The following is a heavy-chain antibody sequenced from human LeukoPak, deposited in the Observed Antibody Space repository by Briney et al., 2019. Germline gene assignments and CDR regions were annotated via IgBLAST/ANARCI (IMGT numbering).Heavy chain of an antibody. CDR2: IPYDGNNK. J-gene: IGHJ1*01. CDR1: GFTFSSYG. CDR3: ARSPIVATQLDYFHH. V-gene: IGHV3-30*02. D-gene: IGHD5-12*01. Sequence: GGSLRLSCAASGFTFSSYGMHWARPAPGKGLERVTFIPYDGNNKYYADSVKGRVTISRDNSKNTLYLQMNSLRAEDTAVYYCARSPIVATQLDYFHHWGQGTLVTVSS.